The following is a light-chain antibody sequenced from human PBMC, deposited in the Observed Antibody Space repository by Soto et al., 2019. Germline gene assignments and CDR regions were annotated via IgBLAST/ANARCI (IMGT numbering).Light chain of an antibody. CDR2: TKN. CDR1: SSNIGSNT. J-gene: IGLJ2*01. V-gene: IGLV1-44*01. CDR3: AVWDDSLSGVV. Sequence: QSVLTQPPSASGTPGQRVTISCSGSSSNIGSNTVNWYQQVPGTAPKLLIYTKNQRPSGVPDRFSGSKSGTSASLGISGLRSEDEADYFCAVWDDSLSGVVFGGGTKLTVL.